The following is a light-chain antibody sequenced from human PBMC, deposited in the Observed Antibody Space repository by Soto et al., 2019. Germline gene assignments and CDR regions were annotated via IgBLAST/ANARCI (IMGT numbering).Light chain of an antibody. V-gene: IGLV2-23*02. CDR1: ISDVGSYNL. Sequence: QSALTQPASVSGSPGQSITISCTGNISDVGSYNLVSWYQQHPGKAPKLMIYEVSKRPSGVSNRFSGSKSGNTASLTISGLQAEDEADYYCCSYAGSSTLFGGGTKLTVL. CDR3: CSYAGSSTL. CDR2: EVS. J-gene: IGLJ2*01.